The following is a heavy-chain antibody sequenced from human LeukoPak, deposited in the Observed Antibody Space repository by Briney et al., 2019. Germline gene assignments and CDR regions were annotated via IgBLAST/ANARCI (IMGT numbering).Heavy chain of an antibody. Sequence: SETLSLTCTVSAGSISRSNYYWGWIRQPPGKGLEWIGTIYYSGSTYYNPSLKSRVTISVDTSKNQFSLKLSSVTAADTAVYYCAHWHSSGWGYDGFDIWGQGIMVTISS. D-gene: IGHD6-19*01. J-gene: IGHJ3*02. V-gene: IGHV4-39*01. CDR2: IYYSGST. CDR3: AHWHSSGWGYDGFDI. CDR1: AGSISRSNYY.